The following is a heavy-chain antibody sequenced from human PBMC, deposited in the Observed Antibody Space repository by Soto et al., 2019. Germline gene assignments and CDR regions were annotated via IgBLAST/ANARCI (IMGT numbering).Heavy chain of an antibody. D-gene: IGHD2-2*01. CDR2: IYSDDYT. CDR1: GFTVSSSY. CDR3: AKRQLCPSTTCLDY. Sequence: GGSLRLSCEASGFTVSSSYMSWVRQVPGKGLEWVSIIYSDDYTYYAASVKGRFTISRDNSRSALYLQMNSLRVEDTAVYYCAKRQLCPSTTCLDYWGQGTPVTVSS. J-gene: IGHJ4*02. V-gene: IGHV3-66*01.